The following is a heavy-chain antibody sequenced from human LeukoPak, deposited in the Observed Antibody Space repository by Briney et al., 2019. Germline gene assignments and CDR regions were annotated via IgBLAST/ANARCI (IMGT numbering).Heavy chain of an antibody. CDR3: AREGAYSSSSFDY. Sequence: GGSLRLSCAASGFTFSSYWMHWVRQAPGKGPVWVARIRSDGSSTDYADSVKGRFTISRDNAKNTLYLQMNSLRAEDTAVYYCAREGAYSSSSFDYWGQGTLVTVSS. D-gene: IGHD6-6*01. CDR2: IRSDGSST. V-gene: IGHV3-74*01. CDR1: GFTFSSYW. J-gene: IGHJ4*02.